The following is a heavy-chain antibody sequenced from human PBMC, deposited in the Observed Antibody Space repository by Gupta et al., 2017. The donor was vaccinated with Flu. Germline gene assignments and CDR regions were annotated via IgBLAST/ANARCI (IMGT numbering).Heavy chain of an antibody. CDR1: GFTFSDSA. J-gene: IGHJ5*02. Sequence: EVQLVESVGGLVQPGGSLKLSCAASGFTFSDSAMHWVRQASGKGLEWLGRIRSKANSYATQYAASVKGRFTISRDNSKNVAYLQMKSLKTEDTAVYFCTSIAAAGFSWGQGTLVTVSS. CDR2: IRSKANSYAT. D-gene: IGHD6-13*01. V-gene: IGHV3-73*02. CDR3: TSIAAAGFS.